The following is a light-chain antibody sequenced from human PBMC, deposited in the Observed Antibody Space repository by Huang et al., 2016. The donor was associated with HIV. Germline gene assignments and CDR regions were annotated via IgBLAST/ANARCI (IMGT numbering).Light chain of an antibody. CDR3: QQYDSSPWT. J-gene: IGKJ1*01. Sequence: EIVLTQSPGTLSLSPGERATFSCRASQSVSSSYLAWYQQKPGQAPRLLFYGASSRATGTPGRFSGSVSGTDFTLTISRLEPEDFAVYYCQQYDSSPWTFGQGTKVEIK. V-gene: IGKV3-20*01. CDR2: GAS. CDR1: QSVSSSY.